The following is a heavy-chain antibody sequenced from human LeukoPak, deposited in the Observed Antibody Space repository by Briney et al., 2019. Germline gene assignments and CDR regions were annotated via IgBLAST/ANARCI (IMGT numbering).Heavy chain of an antibody. CDR3: ASDILTGYYPYEY. V-gene: IGHV1-69*13. D-gene: IGHD3-9*01. Sequence: SVKVSCKASGGTFSSYAISWVRQAPGQGLEWMGGIIPIFGTANYAQKFQGRVTITADESTSTAYMELSSLRSEDTAVYYCASDILTGYYPYEYWGQGTLVTVSS. CDR1: GGTFSSYA. J-gene: IGHJ4*02. CDR2: IIPIFGTA.